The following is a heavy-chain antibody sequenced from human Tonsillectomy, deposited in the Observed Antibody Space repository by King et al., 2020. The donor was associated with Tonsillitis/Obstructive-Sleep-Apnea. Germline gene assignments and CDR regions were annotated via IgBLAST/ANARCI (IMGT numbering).Heavy chain of an antibody. CDR3: ARNYDFWSAYYTLDY. D-gene: IGHD3-3*01. J-gene: IGHJ4*02. V-gene: IGHV2-26*01. Sequence: VTLKESGPVLVKPTETLTLTCTVSGFSLSNARMGVSWIRQPPGKALEWLAHIFSNDEKSYSTSLKSRLTISKDTSKSQVVLTMTNMEPADTATYYCARNYDFWSAYYTLDYWGQGTLVTVSS. CDR2: IFSNDEK. CDR1: GFSLSNARMG.